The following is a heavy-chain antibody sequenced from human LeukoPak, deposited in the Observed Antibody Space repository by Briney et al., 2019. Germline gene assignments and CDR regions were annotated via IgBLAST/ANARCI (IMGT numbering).Heavy chain of an antibody. J-gene: IGHJ4*02. V-gene: IGHV4-59*01. CDR3: AREIMHYYDSSGYYFDY. CDR1: GGSISSYY. Sequence: SETLSLTCTVSGGSISSYYWSWIRQPPGKGLEWIGYIYYSGSTNYNPSLKSRVTISVDTSKNQFSLKLSSVTAADTAVCYCAREIMHYYDSSGYYFDYWGQGTLVTVSS. D-gene: IGHD3-22*01. CDR2: IYYSGST.